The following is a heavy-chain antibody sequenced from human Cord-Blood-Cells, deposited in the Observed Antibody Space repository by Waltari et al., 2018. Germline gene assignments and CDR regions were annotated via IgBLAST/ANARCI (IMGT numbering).Heavy chain of an antibody. D-gene: IGHD2-2*01. V-gene: IGHV3-49*04. CDR3: TRARRCSSTSCYYYYYYGMDV. CDR2: IRSKAYGGTT. CDR1: GFTFGDYA. J-gene: IGHJ6*02. Sequence: EVQLVVSGGGLVQPGRSLRLSCTASGFTFGDYAMRWVSQGPGKGLEWVGFIRSKAYGGTTEYAASVKGRVTISRDDSKSIAYLQMNSLKTEDTAVYYCTRARRCSSTSCYYYYYYGMDVWGQGTTVTVSS.